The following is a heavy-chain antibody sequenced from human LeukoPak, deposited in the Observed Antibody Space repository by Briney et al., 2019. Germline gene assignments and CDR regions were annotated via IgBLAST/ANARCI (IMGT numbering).Heavy chain of an antibody. CDR1: GFTFSSYA. Sequence: GRSLRLSCAASGFTFSSYAMHWVRQAPGKGLEWEAVISYDGSNKYYADSVKGRFTISRDNSKNTLYLQMNSLRAEDTAVYYCARDIVAYSGYDSIGLDVWGKGTTVTVSS. CDR3: ARDIVAYSGYDSIGLDV. CDR2: ISYDGSNK. J-gene: IGHJ6*04. D-gene: IGHD5-12*01. V-gene: IGHV3-30*04.